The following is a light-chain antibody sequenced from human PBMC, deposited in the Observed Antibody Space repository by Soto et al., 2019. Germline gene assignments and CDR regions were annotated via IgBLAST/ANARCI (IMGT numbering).Light chain of an antibody. CDR3: VLYMGSVPV. CDR2: RTN. CDR1: SGSVSTNYY. J-gene: IGLJ2*01. Sequence: QTVVTQEPSFSVSPGGTVTLTCDLRSGSVSTNYYPSWYQQTPGQAPRTLIYRTNTRSSGVPDRFSGSILGNKAALTITGAQADDESDYYCVLYMGSVPVFGGGIKLTVL. V-gene: IGLV8-61*01.